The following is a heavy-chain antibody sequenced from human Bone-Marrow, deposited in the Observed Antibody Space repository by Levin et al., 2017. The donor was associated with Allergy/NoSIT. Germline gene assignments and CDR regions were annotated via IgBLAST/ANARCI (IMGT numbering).Heavy chain of an antibody. D-gene: IGHD3-16*01. CDR3: AKDWDYGYTSPAIDY. CDR1: GFTFSSSG. Sequence: GESLKISCAASGFTFSSSGMHWVRQAPGKGLEWVAVISFDGSNKLSAGSVKGRFTISRDNSKNTLYLQMDSLRVDDTAVYYCAKDWDYGYTSPAIDYWGQGTLVTVSA. J-gene: IGHJ4*02. V-gene: IGHV3-30*18. CDR2: ISFDGSNK.